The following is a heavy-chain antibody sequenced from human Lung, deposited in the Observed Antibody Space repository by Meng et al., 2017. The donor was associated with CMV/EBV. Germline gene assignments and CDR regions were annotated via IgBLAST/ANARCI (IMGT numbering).Heavy chain of an antibody. J-gene: IGHJ6*02. V-gene: IGHV3-48*03. Sequence: GXXRLSCAASGFTFSSYEMNWVRQAPGKGLEWVSSISSSGSTIYYADSVKGRFTISRDNAKNSLYLQMNSLRAEDTAVYYCASLKGIVLVPTAKGSKYYYYGMDFWGQGXTVTVSS. CDR2: ISSSGSTI. CDR1: GFTFSSYE. D-gene: IGHD2-2*01. CDR3: ASLKGIVLVPTAKGSKYYYYGMDF.